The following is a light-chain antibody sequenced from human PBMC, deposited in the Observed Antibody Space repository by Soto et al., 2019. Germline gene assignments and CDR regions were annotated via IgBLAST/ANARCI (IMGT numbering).Light chain of an antibody. CDR1: SSDVGGYNY. J-gene: IGLJ1*01. CDR3: DSYTSSRAYV. CDR2: EVS. V-gene: IGLV2-14*01. Sequence: QSALTQPASVSGSPGQSITISCTGTSSDVGGYNYVSWYQQQAGKAPKLIIHEVSNRPSGVSNRFSGSKSGYTASLTISGLQAEDEADYYCDSYTSSRAYVFGIGTKVTVL.